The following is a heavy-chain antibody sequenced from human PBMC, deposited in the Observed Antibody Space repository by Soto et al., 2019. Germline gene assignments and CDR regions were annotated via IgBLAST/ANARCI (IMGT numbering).Heavy chain of an antibody. Sequence: QVQLQESGPGLVKPSETLSLTCTVSGASISSFYWTWIRQPPGKGLEWVGYIFSSGSTNYNPSLKSRVTISVDTSENQFSLKLTSVTAADTAVYYCARVGYCSSTPCWPIGYFESWGQGTLVTVSS. CDR3: ARVGYCSSTPCWPIGYFES. J-gene: IGHJ4*02. CDR2: IFSSGST. D-gene: IGHD2-2*01. CDR1: GASISSFY. V-gene: IGHV4-59*01.